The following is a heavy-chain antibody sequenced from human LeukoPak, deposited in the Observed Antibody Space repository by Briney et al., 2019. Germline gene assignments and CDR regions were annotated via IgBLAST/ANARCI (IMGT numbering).Heavy chain of an antibody. CDR1: GFTFSNYA. CDR2: ISGSGGTT. V-gene: IGHV3-23*01. CDR3: ARWGGGFDY. J-gene: IGHJ4*02. D-gene: IGHD3-16*01. Sequence: PGGSLRLSCATSGFTFSNYAVSWVRQAPGKGLEWVSSISGSGGTTYYADSVKGRFTISRDNAKNSLYLQMNSLRAEDTAVYYCARWGGGFDYWGQGTLVTVSS.